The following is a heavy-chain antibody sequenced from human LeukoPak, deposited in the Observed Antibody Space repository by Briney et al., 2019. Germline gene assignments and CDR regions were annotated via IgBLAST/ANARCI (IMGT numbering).Heavy chain of an antibody. D-gene: IGHD2-2*01. CDR1: GFTFSSYG. Sequence: GGSLRLSCAASGFTFSSYGMHWVRQAPGKGLEWVAFVRYDGSNKYYADSVKGRFTISRDNSKNTLYLQMNSLRAEDTAVYYGFSPLIPTRYDAFDIWGQGTMVTVSS. V-gene: IGHV3-30*02. CDR3: FSPLIPTRYDAFDI. CDR2: VRYDGSNK. J-gene: IGHJ3*02.